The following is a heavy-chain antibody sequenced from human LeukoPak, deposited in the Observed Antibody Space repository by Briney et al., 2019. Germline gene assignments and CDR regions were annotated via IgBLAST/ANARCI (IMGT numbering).Heavy chain of an antibody. CDR1: GYSFTSYW. D-gene: IGHD3-22*01. V-gene: IGHV5-51*01. CDR2: IYPGDSDT. CDR3: ARPYDSSGYYSGYFDY. Sequence: GESLKISCKGSGYSFTSYWIGWVRQMPGKGLEWMGIIYPGDSDTRYGPSFQGQVTISADKSISTAYLQWSSLKASDTAMYYCARPYDSSGYYSGYFDYWGQGTLVTVSS. J-gene: IGHJ4*02.